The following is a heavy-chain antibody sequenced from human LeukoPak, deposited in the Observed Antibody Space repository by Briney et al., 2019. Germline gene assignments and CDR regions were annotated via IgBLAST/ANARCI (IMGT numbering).Heavy chain of an antibody. CDR1: GGSIISSF. CDR3: ARLSGSNGWYPWAFDI. D-gene: IGHD6-19*01. V-gene: IGHV4-59*08. J-gene: IGHJ3*02. CDR2: IYNTGST. Sequence: SETLSLTCTVSGGSIISSFWNWGWIRQPPGKGLEWIGYIYNTGSTNYDLSLKSRVNILVNTSKNRLSLRLSSVTAADTAVYYCARLSGSNGWYPWAFDIWGRGTMVTVSS.